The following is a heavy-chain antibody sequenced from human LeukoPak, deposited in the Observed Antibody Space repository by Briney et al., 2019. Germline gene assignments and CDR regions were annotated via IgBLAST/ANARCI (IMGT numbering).Heavy chain of an antibody. CDR2: IYYSGST. V-gene: IGHV4-61*01. CDR1: GGSVSSGSYY. Sequence: PSETLSLTCTVSGGSVSSGSYYWSWIRQPPGKGLEWIGYIYYSGSTNYNPSLKSRVTISVDTSKNQFSLKLSSVTAADTAVYYCARVGATYDAFDIWGQGTMVTVPS. J-gene: IGHJ3*02. CDR3: ARVGATYDAFDI. D-gene: IGHD1-26*01.